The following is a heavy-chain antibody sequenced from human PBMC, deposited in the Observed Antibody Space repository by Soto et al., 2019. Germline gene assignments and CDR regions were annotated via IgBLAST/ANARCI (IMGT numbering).Heavy chain of an antibody. V-gene: IGHV4-59*06. CDR2: IYYSGST. CDR1: GGSVCSYY. CDR3: ARESYYYDSSGYYHY. Sequence: PSESLWIRRAVSGGSVCSYYGSWTWQQKGKGLEWIGYIYYSGSTYYNPSLKSRVTISVDTSKNQFSLKLSSVTAADTAVYYCARESYYYDSSGYYHYWVQGTPVTVSS. J-gene: IGHJ4*02. D-gene: IGHD3-22*01.